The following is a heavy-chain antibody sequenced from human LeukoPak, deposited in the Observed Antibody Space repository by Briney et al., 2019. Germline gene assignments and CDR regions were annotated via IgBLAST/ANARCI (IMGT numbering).Heavy chain of an antibody. Sequence: SETLSLTCTVSGGSVSSGDYYWSWIRQPPGKGLEWIGYIYYSGSTCYNPSLKSRITISVDTSKNQFSLKLSSVTAADTALYYCARGITRRRTFDIWGQGTMVTVSS. D-gene: IGHD3-10*01. CDR1: GGSVSSGDYY. CDR2: IYYSGST. V-gene: IGHV4-30-4*01. J-gene: IGHJ3*02. CDR3: ARGITRRRTFDI.